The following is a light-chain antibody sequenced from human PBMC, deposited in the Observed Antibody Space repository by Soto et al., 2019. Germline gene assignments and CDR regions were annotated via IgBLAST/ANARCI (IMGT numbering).Light chain of an antibody. CDR3: RAYTSSSTLGV. Sequence: QSALTQPASVSGSPGQSITISCTGTRSDVGGYNYVSWYQPHPGKAPKLMIYDVSNRPSGVSNRFSGSKSGNTASLTISGLQAEDEADYYCRAYTSSSTLGVFGTGTKLTVL. V-gene: IGLV2-14*01. CDR2: DVS. J-gene: IGLJ1*01. CDR1: RSDVGGYNY.